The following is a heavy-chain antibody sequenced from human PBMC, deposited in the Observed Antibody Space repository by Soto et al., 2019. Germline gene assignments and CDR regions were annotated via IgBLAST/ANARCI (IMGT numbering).Heavy chain of an antibody. CDR3: ATDAAVGMKT. J-gene: IGHJ4*02. Sequence: QVQLQESGPGLVKPSETLSLTCSVSGVSMHNNYWSWIRQPPGKGLEWIGYVCYGDSTRYSPFFNSRATISQDTPKSQVALEVRSVTAEDTAVHYGATDAAVGMKTWGPGIRVTVSS. D-gene: IGHD6-25*01. CDR2: VCYGDST. CDR1: GVSMHNNY. V-gene: IGHV4-59*01.